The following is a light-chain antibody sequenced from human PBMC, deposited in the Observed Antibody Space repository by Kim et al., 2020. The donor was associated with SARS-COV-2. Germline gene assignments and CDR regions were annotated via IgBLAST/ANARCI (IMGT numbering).Light chain of an antibody. J-gene: IGLJ1*01. CDR3: SSYAAISNFV. Sequence: QSALTQPPSASGSPGQSVTISCTGTSSDIGGYNYVSWYQQHPGKAPKFMIYEVSKRPSGVPDRFSGSKSGNTASLTVSGLQAEYEADYYCSSYAAISNFVFGTGTKVTVL. CDR2: EVS. CDR1: SSDIGGYNY. V-gene: IGLV2-8*01.